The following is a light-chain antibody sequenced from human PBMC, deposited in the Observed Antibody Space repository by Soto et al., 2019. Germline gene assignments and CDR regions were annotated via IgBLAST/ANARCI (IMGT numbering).Light chain of an antibody. Sequence: QSVLTQPASVSGSPGQSVTISCTGTTSDIGTYNFVSWYQQHPGKAPKLMIYEVTNRPSGVSNRFSGSKSGNTASLTISGLQAEDEADYYCSSYSSSNTLVVFGTGTKVTAL. J-gene: IGLJ1*01. CDR2: EVT. V-gene: IGLV2-14*01. CDR3: SSYSSSNTLVV. CDR1: TSDIGTYNF.